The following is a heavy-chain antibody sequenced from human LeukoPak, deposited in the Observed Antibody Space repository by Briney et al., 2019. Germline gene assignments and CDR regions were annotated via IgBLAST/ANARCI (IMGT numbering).Heavy chain of an antibody. D-gene: IGHD1-14*01. Sequence: KASETLSLTCTVSGGSISSGSYYWSWIRQPAGKGLEWIGRIYTSVNTNYNPSLKSRVSISVVTSKNQFSLQLSSATAADTAVYSCVGSPNLYYYDFWGQGTLVTVSS. CDR3: VGSPNLYYYDF. CDR1: GGSISSGSYY. V-gene: IGHV4-61*02. CDR2: IYTSVNT. J-gene: IGHJ4*02.